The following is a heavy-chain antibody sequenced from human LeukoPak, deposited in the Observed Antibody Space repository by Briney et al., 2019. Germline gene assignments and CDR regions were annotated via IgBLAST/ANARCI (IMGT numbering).Heavy chain of an antibody. CDR2: INHSGST. D-gene: IGHD3-3*01. CDR3: ARSYYDFWSGYYTLYFDY. J-gene: IGHJ4*02. Sequence: SETLSLTCAVYGGSFSGYYWSWIRQPPGKGLEWIGEINHSGSTNYNPSLKSRVTISVDTSKNQFSLKLSSVTAADTAVYSCARSYYDFWSGYYTLYFDYWGQGTLVTVSS. CDR1: GGSFSGYY. V-gene: IGHV4-34*01.